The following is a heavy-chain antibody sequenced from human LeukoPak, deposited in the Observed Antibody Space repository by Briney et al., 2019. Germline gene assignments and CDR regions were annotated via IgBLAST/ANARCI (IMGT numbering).Heavy chain of an antibody. J-gene: IGHJ5*02. CDR3: ARSYYGSGNVLGFDP. D-gene: IGHD3-10*01. CDR2: IIPIFGTA. V-gene: IGHV1-69*13. Sequence: ASVKVSCKASGGTFSSYAISWVRRAPGQGLEWMGGIIPIFGTANYAQKFQGRVTITADESTSTACMELSSLRSEDTAVYYCARSYYGSGNVLGFDPWGQGTLVTVSS. CDR1: GGTFSSYA.